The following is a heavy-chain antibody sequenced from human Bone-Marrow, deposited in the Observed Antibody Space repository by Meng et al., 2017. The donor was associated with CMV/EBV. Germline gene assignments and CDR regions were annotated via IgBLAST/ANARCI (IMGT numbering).Heavy chain of an antibody. CDR1: GFTFSSYE. V-gene: IGHV3-48*03. CDR2: ISSSGSTI. Sequence: GESLKICCAASGFTFSSYEMNWVRQAPGKGLEWVSYISSSGSTIYYADSVKGRFTISRDNAKNSLYLQMNSLRAEDTAVYYCARLLWFGELSPGGGDYWGQGTLVTVSS. CDR3: ARLLWFGELSPGGGDY. D-gene: IGHD3-10*01. J-gene: IGHJ4*02.